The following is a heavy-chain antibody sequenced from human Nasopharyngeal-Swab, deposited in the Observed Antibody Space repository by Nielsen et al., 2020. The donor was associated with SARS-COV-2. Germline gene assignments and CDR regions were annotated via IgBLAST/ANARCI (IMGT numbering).Heavy chain of an antibody. D-gene: IGHD6-13*01. V-gene: IGHV3-21*01. J-gene: IGHJ4*02. CDR1: GFTFSSYS. Sequence: GESLKISCAASGFTFSSYSMNWVRQAPGKGLEWVSSISSSSSYIYYVDSVKGRFTISRDNVKNSLYLQMNSLRAEDTAVYYCARADSSSWYFDYWGQGTLVTVSS. CDR3: ARADSSSWYFDY. CDR2: ISSSSSYI.